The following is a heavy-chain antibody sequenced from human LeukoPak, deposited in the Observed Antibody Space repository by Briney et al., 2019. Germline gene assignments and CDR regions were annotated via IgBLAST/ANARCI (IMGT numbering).Heavy chain of an antibody. CDR1: GFTFGSYA. Sequence: PGGSLRLSYSASGFTFGSYAMHWVRQAPGKGLEYVSAISSNGGSTYYADSVKGRFTISRDNSKNTLYLQMSSLRAEDTAVYYCVKDRVSISSSGYFDYWGQGTLVTVSS. CDR2: ISSNGGST. D-gene: IGHD6-13*01. V-gene: IGHV3-64D*06. CDR3: VKDRVSISSSGYFDY. J-gene: IGHJ4*02.